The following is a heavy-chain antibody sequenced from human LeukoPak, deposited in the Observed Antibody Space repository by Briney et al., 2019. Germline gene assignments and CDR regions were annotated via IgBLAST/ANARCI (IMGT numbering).Heavy chain of an antibody. Sequence: ASVKVSCKASGYTFTSYDINWVRQATGQGLEWMGWMNPNNGNTDYAQKFQDRVTLTRNTSISTAYMELSSLRSEDTAVYYCTRGGPVAGTHKYFQHWGQGTLVTVSS. J-gene: IGHJ1*01. CDR3: TRGGPVAGTHKYFQH. D-gene: IGHD6-19*01. CDR1: GYTFTSYD. V-gene: IGHV1-8*01. CDR2: MNPNNGNT.